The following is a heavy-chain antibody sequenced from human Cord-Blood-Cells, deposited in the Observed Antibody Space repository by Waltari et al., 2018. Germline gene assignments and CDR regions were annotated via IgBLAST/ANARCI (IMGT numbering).Heavy chain of an antibody. CDR1: GYTFTSYD. V-gene: IGHV1-8*01. J-gene: IGHJ3*02. CDR2: MHPNNGNT. Sequence: QVQLVQTGAEVKKPGASVKVSCKASGYTFTSYDLNWVRQATGKGLEWMALMHPNNGNTGEAQKFQSRVTMTKNTSRSTAYMELSSLRSEDTAVYYCARGPYGSGSYAFDIWGQGTIVTVSS. D-gene: IGHD3-10*01. CDR3: ARGPYGSGSYAFDI.